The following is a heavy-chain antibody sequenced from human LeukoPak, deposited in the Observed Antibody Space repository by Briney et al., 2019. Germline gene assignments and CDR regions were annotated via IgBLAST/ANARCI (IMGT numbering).Heavy chain of an antibody. CDR2: IYYSGST. J-gene: IGHJ5*02. V-gene: IGHV4-39*01. D-gene: IGHD1-26*01. CDR3: ARGGRTEYNWFDP. CDR1: GGSISSSSYY. Sequence: SETLSLTCTVSGGSISSSSYYWGWIRQPPGKGLERIGSIYYSGSTYYNPSLKSRVTISVDTSKNQFSLKLSSVTAADTAVYYCARGGRTEYNWFDPWGQGTLVTVSS.